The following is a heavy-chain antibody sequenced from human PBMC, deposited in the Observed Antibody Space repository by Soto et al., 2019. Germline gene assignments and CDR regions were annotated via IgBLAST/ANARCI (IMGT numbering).Heavy chain of an antibody. CDR2: ISAYNGNT. CDR1: GYTFTSYG. Sequence: ASVKVSCKASGYTFTSYGISWVRQAPGQGLEWMGWISAYNGNTNYAQKLQGRVTMTTDTSTSTAYMELRSLRSDDKAVYYCAVLMITFGGVIVNDYWGQGSLVNVS. V-gene: IGHV1-18*01. J-gene: IGHJ4*02. CDR3: AVLMITFGGVIVNDY. D-gene: IGHD3-16*02.